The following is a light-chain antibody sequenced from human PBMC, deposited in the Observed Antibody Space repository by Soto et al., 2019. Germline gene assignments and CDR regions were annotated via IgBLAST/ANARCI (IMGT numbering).Light chain of an antibody. CDR3: CSYAGSPL. CDR2: EGS. CDR1: SSDVGNYNL. Sequence: QSALTQPASVSGSPGQSITISCTGTSSDVGNYNLVSWYQQRPGKAPKLMICEGSKRPSGVSNRFSGSKSGNTASLTISGLQAEDEADYYCCSYAGSPLFGGGTKLTVL. V-gene: IGLV2-23*01. J-gene: IGLJ2*01.